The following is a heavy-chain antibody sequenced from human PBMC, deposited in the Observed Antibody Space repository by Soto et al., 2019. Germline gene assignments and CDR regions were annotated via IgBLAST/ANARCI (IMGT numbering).Heavy chain of an antibody. CDR2: IYSGGST. D-gene: IGHD1-1*01. CDR1: GFTFSSTY. V-gene: IGHV3-53*01. CDR3: ARTNEKSYWYFDL. Sequence: GGSRRLSVEAFGFTFSSTYLTWVPQAPGKGRGGVSVIYSGGSTYYADSVKGRFTISRDNSKNTLYLQMNSLRAEDTAVYYCARTNEKSYWYFDLWGRGTLVTVSS. J-gene: IGHJ2*01.